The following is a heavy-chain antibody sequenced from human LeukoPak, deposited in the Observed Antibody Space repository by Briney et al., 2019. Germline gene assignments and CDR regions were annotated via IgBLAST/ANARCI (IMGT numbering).Heavy chain of an antibody. V-gene: IGHV6-1*01. CDR1: GDSVSSNGAA. D-gene: IGHD7-27*01. Sequence: SQTLSLTCAISGDSVSSNGAAWSWIRQSPSRGLEWLGRTYYRSQWYNDYALSVKSRITVNADTSKNQFSLHLNSVTPEDTAVYYCVRDGETSWGYFDYWGQGTLVTVSS. CDR2: TYYRSQWYN. J-gene: IGHJ4*02. CDR3: VRDGETSWGYFDY.